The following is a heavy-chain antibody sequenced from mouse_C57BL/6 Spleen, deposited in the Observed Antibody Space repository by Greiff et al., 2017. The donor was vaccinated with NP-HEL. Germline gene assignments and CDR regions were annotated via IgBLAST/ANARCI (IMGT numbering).Heavy chain of an antibody. CDR3: ARRGYDYDRGYAMDY. CDR2: ISSGGSYT. Sequence: EVQVVESGGDLVKPGGSLKLSCAASGFTFSSYGMSWVRQTPDKRLAWVATISSGGSYTSYPDSVQGRFTISRDNAKNTPYLQMSSLKSEDTAMYYCARRGYDYDRGYAMDYWGQGTSVTVSS. V-gene: IGHV5-6*01. D-gene: IGHD2-4*01. J-gene: IGHJ4*01. CDR1: GFTFSSYG.